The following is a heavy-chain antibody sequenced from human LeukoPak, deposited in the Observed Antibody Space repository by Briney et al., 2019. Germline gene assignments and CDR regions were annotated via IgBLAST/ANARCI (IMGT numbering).Heavy chain of an antibody. D-gene: IGHD6-13*01. Sequence: GESLKISCQASGYKFTNYWIGWVRQLPGKGLEWMGIIFLSDSDTRYSPSFQGQVTISADKSTSTAYLHWSTLKASDTAIYYCARHEVTAAAGTEYDSWGQGTLVTVSS. V-gene: IGHV5-51*01. CDR2: IFLSDSDT. J-gene: IGHJ4*02. CDR1: GYKFTNYW. CDR3: ARHEVTAAAGTEYDS.